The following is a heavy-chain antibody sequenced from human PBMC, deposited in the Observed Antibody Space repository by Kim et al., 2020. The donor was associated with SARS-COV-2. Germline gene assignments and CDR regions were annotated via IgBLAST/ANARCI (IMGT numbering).Heavy chain of an antibody. V-gene: IGHV4-34*01. Sequence: SETLSLTCAVYGGSFSGYYWSWIRQPPGKGLEWIGEINHSGSTNYNPSLKSRVTISVDTSKNQFSLKLSSVTAADTAVYYCARMRRWDWNPPWMSYYMDV. CDR2: INHSGST. CDR1: GGSFSGYY. D-gene: IGHD1-1*01. CDR3: ARMRRWDWNPPWMSYYMDV. J-gene: IGHJ6*03.